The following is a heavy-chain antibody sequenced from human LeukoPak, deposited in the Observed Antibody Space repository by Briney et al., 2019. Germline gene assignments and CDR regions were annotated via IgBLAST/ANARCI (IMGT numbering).Heavy chain of an antibody. D-gene: IGHD1-26*01. J-gene: IGHJ4*02. V-gene: IGHV3-23*01. CDR1: GFTFSSYA. CDR2: ISGSGGTT. Sequence: GGSLRLSCAASGFTFSSYAMSWVRQAPGKGLEWVSAISGSGGTTDYAVSVKGRFTISRDNSKNTLYLQMNSLRAEDTAVYYCAKAEGVGVHFDYWGQGTLVTVSS. CDR3: AKAEGVGVHFDY.